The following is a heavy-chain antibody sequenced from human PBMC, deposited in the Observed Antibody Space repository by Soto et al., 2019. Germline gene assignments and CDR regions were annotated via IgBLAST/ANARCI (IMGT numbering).Heavy chain of an antibody. D-gene: IGHD5-18*01. CDR1: GFTFSSFE. CDR3: ARSDGYSSSSIDY. CDR2: INSRGSTT. J-gene: IGHJ4*02. Sequence: SVGSLRLSCGAFGFTFSSFEMNWVRQAPLKGPEWLSFINSRGSTTYYADSVRGRFTISRDNAKNLVFLQMNSLRAEDTAVYYCARSDGYSSSSIDYWGQGTLVTVS. V-gene: IGHV3-48*03.